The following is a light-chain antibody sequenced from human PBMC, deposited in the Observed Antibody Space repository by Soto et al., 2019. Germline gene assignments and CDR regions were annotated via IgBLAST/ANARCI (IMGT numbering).Light chain of an antibody. CDR3: HQRQSWPRT. J-gene: IGKJ1*01. CDR1: QSVSSY. V-gene: IGKV3-11*01. CDR2: GAS. Sequence: EIVLTPSPATLSLSPVERATLSCRASQSVSSYLAWYQQKPGQAPRLLMYGASSRATGIPARFSGSGSGTDFTLTINSLAPEDFAIYYCHQRQSWPRTFGQGTKWIS.